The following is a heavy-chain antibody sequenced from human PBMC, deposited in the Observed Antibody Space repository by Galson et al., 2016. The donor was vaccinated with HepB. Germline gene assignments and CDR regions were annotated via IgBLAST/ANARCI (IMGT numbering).Heavy chain of an antibody. J-gene: IGHJ6*02. CDR1: GGNFDYYA. Sequence: SVKVSCKASGGNFDYYAINWVRQAPGRGLEWVGGIIPLYDAPTYAQKFQDRLTIAADKSTSTVYMELSGLTSEDTAVFYCANRFPVVFSQPTYFGMDVWGQATTVTVPS. D-gene: IGHD1-26*01. V-gene: IGHV1-69*06. CDR2: IIPLYDAP. CDR3: ANRFPVVFSQPTYFGMDV.